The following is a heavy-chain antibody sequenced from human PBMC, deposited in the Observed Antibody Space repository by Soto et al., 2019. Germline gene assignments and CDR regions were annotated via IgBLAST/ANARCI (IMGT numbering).Heavy chain of an antibody. CDR3: ARHLGEGYFDY. CDR1: GDSISSSTYF. Sequence: PSETLSLTCTVSGDSISSSTYFWGWVRQPPGKGLEWIGSIYYSGSTYYNPSLKSRVTISVGTSKNHFSLKLSPVTAADTAVYYCARHLGEGYFDYWGQGTLVTVSS. V-gene: IGHV4-39*01. J-gene: IGHJ4*02. CDR2: IYYSGST.